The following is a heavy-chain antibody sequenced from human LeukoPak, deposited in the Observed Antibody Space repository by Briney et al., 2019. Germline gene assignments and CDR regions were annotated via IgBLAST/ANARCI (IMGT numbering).Heavy chain of an antibody. CDR2: IYYSGST. CDR1: GGSISSSSYY. D-gene: IGHD3-10*01. CDR3: ASSYPTYYYGSGSYYPPYN. J-gene: IGHJ4*02. Sequence: SETLSLTCTVSGGSISSSSYYWGWIRQPPGKGLEWIGSIYYSGSTYYNPSLKSRVTISVDTSKNQFSLKLSSVTAADTAVYYCASSYPTYYYGSGSYYPPYNWGQGTLVTVSS. V-gene: IGHV4-39*01.